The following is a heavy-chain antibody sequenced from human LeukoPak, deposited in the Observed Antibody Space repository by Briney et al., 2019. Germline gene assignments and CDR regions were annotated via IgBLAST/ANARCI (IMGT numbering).Heavy chain of an antibody. CDR2: IYSGGST. CDR1: GFTVSSNY. Sequence: GGSLRLSCAASGFTVSSNYMSWVRQAPGKGLEWVSVIYSGGSTYYADSVKGRFTISRDNSKNTLYLQMNSLRAEDTAVYYYARVGSIWFGEPYYFDYWGQGTLVTVSS. CDR3: ARVGSIWFGEPYYFDY. D-gene: IGHD3-10*01. J-gene: IGHJ4*02. V-gene: IGHV3-66*01.